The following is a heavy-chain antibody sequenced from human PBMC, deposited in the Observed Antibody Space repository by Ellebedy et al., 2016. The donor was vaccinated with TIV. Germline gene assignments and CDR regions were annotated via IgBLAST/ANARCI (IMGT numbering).Heavy chain of an antibody. CDR1: GYNFISYW. J-gene: IGHJ4*02. Sequence: KVSCKGSGYNFISYWIGWVRQMPGKVLEWMGIIYTGDSDSRYSPSFQGQVTISADKSISTAYLQWSSLKASDTAMYYCARQLVGATDYWGQGTLVTVSS. V-gene: IGHV5-51*01. CDR3: ARQLVGATDY. CDR2: IYTGDSDS. D-gene: IGHD1-26*01.